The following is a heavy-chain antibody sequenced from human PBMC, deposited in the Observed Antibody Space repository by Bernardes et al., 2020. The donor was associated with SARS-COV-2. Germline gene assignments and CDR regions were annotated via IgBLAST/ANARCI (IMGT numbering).Heavy chain of an antibody. J-gene: IGHJ6*02. D-gene: IGHD3-9*01. CDR3: ARHVYSYDITGGMDV. CDR1: GDSIRTIDYY. V-gene: IGHV4-39*01. CDR2: RYRDGST. Sequence: SETLSLTRSVSGDSIRTIDYYWGWIRRPPGKGLEWIGSRYRDGSTYYDPSLKSRVTISADTSKNQFSLKLTSVTSTDTAVYFCARHVYSYDITGGMDVWGQGTTVTVSS.